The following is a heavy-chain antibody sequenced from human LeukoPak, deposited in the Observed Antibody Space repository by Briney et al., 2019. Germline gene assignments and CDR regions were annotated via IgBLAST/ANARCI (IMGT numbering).Heavy chain of an antibody. D-gene: IGHD3-22*01. CDR3: AKGRRAYDSSGYYYVD. CDR2: ISGSGGST. Sequence: GGSLRLSCAASGFTFSSFPMSWVRQAPGKGLEWVSAISGSGGSTYYADSVKGRFTISRDNSKNTLYLQMNSLRAEDTAVYYCAKGRRAYDSSGYYYVDWGQGTLVTVSS. V-gene: IGHV3-23*01. J-gene: IGHJ4*02. CDR1: GFTFSSFP.